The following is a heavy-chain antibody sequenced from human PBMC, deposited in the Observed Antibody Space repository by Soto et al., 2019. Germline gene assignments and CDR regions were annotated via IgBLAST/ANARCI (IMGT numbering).Heavy chain of an antibody. V-gene: IGHV5-10-1*01. J-gene: IGHJ4*02. CDR3: ARHEWSGYDFGGPGSSFFDY. CDR2: IDPSDSYT. Sequence: GESLKISCKGSGYSFTSYWISWVRQMPGKGLEWMGRIDPSDSYTNYSPSFQGHVTISADKSISTAYLQWSSLKASGTAMYYCARHEWSGYDFGGPGSSFFDYWGQGTLVTVSS. D-gene: IGHD5-12*01. CDR1: GYSFTSYW.